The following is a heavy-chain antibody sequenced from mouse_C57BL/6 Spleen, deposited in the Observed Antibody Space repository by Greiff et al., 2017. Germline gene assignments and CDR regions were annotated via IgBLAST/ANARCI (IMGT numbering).Heavy chain of an antibody. CDR2: ISHGGSYT. CDR1: GFTFSSYA. J-gene: IGHJ3*01. CDR3: AREDYGSSYGTY. D-gene: IGHD1-1*01. V-gene: IGHV5-4*01. Sequence: EVKLLESGGGLVKPGGSLKLSCAASGFTFSSYAMSWVRQTPEKRLEWVATISHGGSYTYYPDNVKGRFTISRDNAKNNLYLQMSHLKSEDTAMYYCAREDYGSSYGTYWGQGTLVTVSA.